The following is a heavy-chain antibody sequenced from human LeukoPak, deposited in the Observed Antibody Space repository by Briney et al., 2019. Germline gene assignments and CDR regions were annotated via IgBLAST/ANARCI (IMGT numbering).Heavy chain of an antibody. D-gene: IGHD6-19*01. V-gene: IGHV5-10-1*01. CDR2: IDPSDSYT. CDR1: GYSFTSYW. J-gene: IGHJ4*02. Sequence: GESLKISCKSSGYSFTSYWISWVRQMPGKGLEWMGRIDPSDSYTNYSPSFQGHVTISADKSISTAYLQWSSLKASDTAMYYCARPSSGWYVLDYWGQGTLVTVSS. CDR3: ARPSSGWYVLDY.